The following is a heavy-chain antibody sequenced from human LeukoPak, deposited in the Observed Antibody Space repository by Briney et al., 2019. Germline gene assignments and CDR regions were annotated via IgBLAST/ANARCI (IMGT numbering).Heavy chain of an antibody. Sequence: GAALILSCAASGFTFSSYAMSWVRQAPGKGLEWVSAISGSGGSTYYADSVKGRFTISRDNSKNTLYLQMNSLRAEDTAVYYCAKSNSGWYYYYGMDVWGQGTTVTVSS. V-gene: IGHV3-23*01. D-gene: IGHD6-19*01. CDR1: GFTFSSYA. CDR2: ISGSGGST. CDR3: AKSNSGWYYYYGMDV. J-gene: IGHJ6*02.